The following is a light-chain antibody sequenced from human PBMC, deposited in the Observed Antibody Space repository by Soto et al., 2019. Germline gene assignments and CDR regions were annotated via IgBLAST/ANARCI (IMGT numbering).Light chain of an antibody. CDR3: QQYNSHSLT. V-gene: IGKV1-5*01. CDR2: DAS. J-gene: IGKJ4*01. CDR1: QSISSW. Sequence: DIQMTQSPSTLSASVGDRVTITCRASQSISSWLAWYQQKPGKAPKLLIYDASSLESGVPSRFSGSGSGTEFTLSISSLQPDEFATYYCQQYNSHSLTFGGGTKVEIK.